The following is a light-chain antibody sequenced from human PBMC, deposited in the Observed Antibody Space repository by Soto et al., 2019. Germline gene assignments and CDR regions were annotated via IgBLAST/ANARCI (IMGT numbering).Light chain of an antibody. J-gene: IGLJ2*01. V-gene: IGLV2-8*01. Sequence: QSVLTQPPSASGSPGRSVTISCTGTSSDVGGYHYVSWYQQHPGKAPKLMIHEVTKRPSGVPDRFSGSKSGNTASLTVSGLQGEDEAGYYCSSYAGSNNLVFGGGTKVTVL. CDR2: EVT. CDR3: SSYAGSNNLV. CDR1: SSDVGGYHY.